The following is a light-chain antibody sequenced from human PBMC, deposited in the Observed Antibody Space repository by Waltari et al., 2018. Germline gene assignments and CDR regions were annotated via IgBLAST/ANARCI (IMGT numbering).Light chain of an antibody. Sequence: EIVMTQSQVTLSVSPGERATLSCRASQSVGTDLAWYQQKPGRAPRLLIHGASTRVTGIPARFSGSGSGTQFTLTISSLQSEDFAVYYCQQYNSRRTFGQGTKVEI. CDR2: GAS. CDR1: QSVGTD. J-gene: IGKJ1*01. CDR3: QQYNSRRT. V-gene: IGKV3-15*01.